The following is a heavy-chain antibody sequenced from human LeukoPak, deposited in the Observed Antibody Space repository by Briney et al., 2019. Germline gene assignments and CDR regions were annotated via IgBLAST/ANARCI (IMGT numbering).Heavy chain of an antibody. CDR2: INHSGST. D-gene: IGHD3-22*01. V-gene: IGHV4-34*01. CDR1: GGSFSGYY. J-gene: IGHJ4*02. Sequence: SETLSLTCAVYGGSFSGYYWRWIRQPPGKGLEWIGEINHSGSTKYNPSLKSRVTISVDTSKNQFSLKLSSVTAADTAVYYCARVVLRDYYDSSGYSLYYWGQGSLVTVSS. CDR3: ARVVLRDYYDSSGYSLYY.